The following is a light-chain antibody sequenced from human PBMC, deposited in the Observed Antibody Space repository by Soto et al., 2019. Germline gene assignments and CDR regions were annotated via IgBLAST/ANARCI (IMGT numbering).Light chain of an antibody. J-gene: IGKJ1*01. Sequence: EILFTQSPGTLSLSPGERATLSCRASQSVRSSHLAWYQQKPGQAPRLLIRGASTRANDVPDRFSGSVSGADFTLSLSRLEPEDFAVYYCQQYGSSHPRTFGQGTQVDI. CDR3: QQYGSSHPRT. CDR1: QSVRSSH. V-gene: IGKV3-20*01. CDR2: GAS.